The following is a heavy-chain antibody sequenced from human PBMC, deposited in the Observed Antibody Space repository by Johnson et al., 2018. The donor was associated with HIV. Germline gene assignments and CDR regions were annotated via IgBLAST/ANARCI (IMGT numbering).Heavy chain of an antibody. V-gene: IGHV3-20*04. Sequence: VQLVESGGGVVQPGRSLRLSCAASGFTFDDYAMHWVRQTPGKGLEWVSGINWNGGTTAYADSVKGRFTISRDNSKNTLYLQMNSLRAEDTALYYCATDVYGAREWRPAFDIWGQGTMVTVSS. CDR2: INWNGGTT. D-gene: IGHD4-17*01. J-gene: IGHJ3*02. CDR1: GFTFDDYA. CDR3: ATDVYGAREWRPAFDI.